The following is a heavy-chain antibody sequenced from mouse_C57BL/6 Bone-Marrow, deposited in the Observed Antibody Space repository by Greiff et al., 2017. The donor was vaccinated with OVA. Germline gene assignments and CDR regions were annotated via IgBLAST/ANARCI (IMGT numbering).Heavy chain of an antibody. CDR2: IDPSDSYT. CDR3: ASELGLYYFDY. CDR1: GYTFTSYW. Sequence: VQLQQPGAELVMPGASVKLSCKASGYTFTSYWMHWVKQRPGQGLEWIGEIDPSDSYTNYNHKFKGKSTLTVDKSSSTAYMQLSSLTSEDSAVYYCASELGLYYFDYWGQGTTLTGSS. D-gene: IGHD4-1*01. V-gene: IGHV1-69*01. J-gene: IGHJ2*01.